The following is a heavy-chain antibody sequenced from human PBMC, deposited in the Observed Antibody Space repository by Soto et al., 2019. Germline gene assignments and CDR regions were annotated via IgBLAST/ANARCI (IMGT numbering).Heavy chain of an antibody. D-gene: IGHD3-16*01. V-gene: IGHV1-46*02. Sequence: ASVKVSCKASGYTFNSYYMNWVRQAPGQGLEWMGGINAGGGYPGYAQKSQGRVTITRDTSTNTAHMEVSSLTSEDTAVYYCARLGQSVSPYYLDYWGQGTLVTVSS. J-gene: IGHJ4*02. CDR3: ARLGQSVSPYYLDY. CDR1: GYTFNSYY. CDR2: INAGGGYP.